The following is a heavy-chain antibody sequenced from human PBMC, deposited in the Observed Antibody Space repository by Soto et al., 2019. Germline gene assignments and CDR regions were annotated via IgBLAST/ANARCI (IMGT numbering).Heavy chain of an antibody. J-gene: IGHJ4*02. CDR3: ARVGGSGWYVDY. CDR2: IYDSGST. D-gene: IGHD6-19*01. CDR1: GGSISDYY. V-gene: IGHV4-59*01. Sequence: QVQLQESGPGLVKPSETLSLTCTVSGGSISDYYWTWIRQPPGKGLEWLGYIYDSGSTSYKPSLKGRVNISVDRSKSQFSLTLSSVTAADTALYYCARVGGSGWYVDYWGQGTLVTVSS.